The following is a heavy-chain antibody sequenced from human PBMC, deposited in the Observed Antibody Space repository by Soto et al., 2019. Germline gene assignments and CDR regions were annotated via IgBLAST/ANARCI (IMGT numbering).Heavy chain of an antibody. J-gene: IGHJ4*02. CDR2: IAAYDGAT. CDR3: VANHGAASSPRD. Sequence: SVNVYWNSSVDAPRPYAFSRDRQAPGQGLEYMGMIAAYDGATYYAQKFRGRVTMTTDTSATTVYMEVRTLRADDTAFYYCVANHGAASSPRDWGPGTQVTVSS. CDR1: VDAPRPYA. V-gene: IGHV1-18*01. D-gene: IGHD3-10*01.